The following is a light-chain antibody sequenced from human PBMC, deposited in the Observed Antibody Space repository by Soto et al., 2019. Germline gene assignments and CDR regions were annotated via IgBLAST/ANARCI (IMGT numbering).Light chain of an antibody. J-gene: IGKJ3*01. CDR1: QSIDNY. CDR3: QQSYTTLFT. V-gene: IGKV1-39*01. CDR2: AAS. Sequence: DIQMTQSPSSLSASVGDRVTITCLTSQSIDNYLNWYQQKPGKAPKLLMYAASTLQSGFPSRFSGSGSETDFTLTISSLQPEDLETYYCQQSYTTLFTFGPGTKVDIK.